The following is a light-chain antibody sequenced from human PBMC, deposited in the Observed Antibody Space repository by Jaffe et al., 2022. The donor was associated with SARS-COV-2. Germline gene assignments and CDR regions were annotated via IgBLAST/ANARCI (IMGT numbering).Light chain of an antibody. V-gene: IGKV3-20*01. CDR1: QSVSSSY. CDR3: QQYGSSPKT. J-gene: IGKJ1*01. Sequence: EVVLTQSPGTLSLSPGERATLSCRASQSVSSSYIAWYQQKPGQAPRLLIYGASSRATGIPDRFSGGGSGTDFTLTISRLEPEDSAVYYCQQYGSSPKTFGQGTKVEIK. CDR2: GAS.